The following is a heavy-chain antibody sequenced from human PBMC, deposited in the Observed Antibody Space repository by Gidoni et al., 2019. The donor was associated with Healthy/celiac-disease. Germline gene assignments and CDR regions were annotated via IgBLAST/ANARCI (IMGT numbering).Heavy chain of an antibody. D-gene: IGHD1-26*01. CDR1: GGSISSGSYY. CDR3: ARDNKWELN. J-gene: IGHJ3*01. CDR2: IYTSGST. V-gene: IGHV4-61*02. Sequence: QVQLQESGPGLVKPSQTLSLTCTVSGGSISSGSYYWSWIRQPAGKGLEWIGRIYTSGSTNYNPSLKSRVTISVDTSKNQFSLKLSSVTAADTAVYYCARDNKWELNWGQGTMVTVSS.